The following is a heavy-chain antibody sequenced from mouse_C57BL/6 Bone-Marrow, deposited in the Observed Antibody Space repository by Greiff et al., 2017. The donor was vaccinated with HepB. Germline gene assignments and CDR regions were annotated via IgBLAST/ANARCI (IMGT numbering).Heavy chain of an antibody. D-gene: IGHD1-1*01. J-gene: IGHJ2*01. CDR1: GYTFTSYG. CDR3: ARGRYYYGRGDY. Sequence: VQLQQSGAELARPGASVKLSCKASGYTFTSYGISWVKQRTGQGLVWIGEIYPRSGNTYYNVKFKGKDTLTADNSSSTAYMELRSLTSEDCAVYFCARGRYYYGRGDYWGQGTTLTVSS. V-gene: IGHV1-81*01. CDR2: IYPRSGNT.